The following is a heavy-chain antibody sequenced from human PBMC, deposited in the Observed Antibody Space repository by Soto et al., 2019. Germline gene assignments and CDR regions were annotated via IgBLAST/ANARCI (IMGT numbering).Heavy chain of an antibody. CDR1: GYTFTSNY. Sequence: TSVKVTCKESGYTFTSNYMHWVRQAPGQGLEWMGIINPSGGSTSYAQKFQGRVTMTRDTSTSTVYMELSSLRSEDTAVYYCARDLTTVTLGYWGQGTLVTVSS. D-gene: IGHD4-17*01. CDR2: INPSGGST. V-gene: IGHV1-46*03. CDR3: ARDLTTVTLGY. J-gene: IGHJ4*02.